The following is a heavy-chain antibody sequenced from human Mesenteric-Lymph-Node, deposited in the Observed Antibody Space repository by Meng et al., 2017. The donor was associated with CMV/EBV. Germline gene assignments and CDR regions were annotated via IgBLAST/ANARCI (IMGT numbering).Heavy chain of an antibody. CDR2: IKQDGSEK. CDR1: GFTFSSYW. Sequence: GGSLRLSCAASGFTFSSYWMSWVRQAPGKGLEWVANIKQDGSEKYYVDSVKGRFTISRDNAKNSLYLQMNSLRAEDTAVYYCARLDSSGWYGFIGALGGNYGMDVWGQGTTVTVSS. D-gene: IGHD6-19*01. CDR3: ARLDSSGWYGFIGALGGNYGMDV. V-gene: IGHV3-7*01. J-gene: IGHJ6*02.